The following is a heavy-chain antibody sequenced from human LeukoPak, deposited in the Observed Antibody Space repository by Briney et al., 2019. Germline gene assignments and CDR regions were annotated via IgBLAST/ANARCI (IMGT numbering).Heavy chain of an antibody. Sequence: PGGSLRLSCSASGFTFSNYAIHWVRQAPGKGLEYVSTISNNGGNTNYADSVKGRFTISRDNSKNTLYLQMSSLRAEDTAVYYRVKAAGSWYGYFDYWGQGTLVTVSS. V-gene: IGHV3-64D*06. CDR1: GFTFSNYA. CDR3: VKAAGSWYGYFDY. J-gene: IGHJ4*02. D-gene: IGHD6-13*01. CDR2: ISNNGGNT.